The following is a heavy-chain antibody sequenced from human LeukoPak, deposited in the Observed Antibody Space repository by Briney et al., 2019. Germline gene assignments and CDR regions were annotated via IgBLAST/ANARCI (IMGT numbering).Heavy chain of an antibody. J-gene: IGHJ4*02. CDR3: ARDNTGPYTAIPWRLDY. D-gene: IGHD5-18*01. CDR1: GGSISSYY. Sequence: SETLSLTCTVSGGSISSYYWSWIRQPAGKGLEWIGRIYTSGSTNYNPSLKSRVTMSEDTSKNQFSLKLSSVTAADTAVYYCARDNTGPYTAIPWRLDYWGQGTLVTVSS. V-gene: IGHV4-4*07. CDR2: IYTSGST.